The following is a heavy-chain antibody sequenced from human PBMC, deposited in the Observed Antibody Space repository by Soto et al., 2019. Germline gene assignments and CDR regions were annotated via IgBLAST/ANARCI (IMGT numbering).Heavy chain of an antibody. J-gene: IGHJ6*02. Sequence: SETLSLTCTASGGSISSYYWSWIRQPPGKGLEWIGYIYYSGSTNYNPSRKSRVTISVDTSKNQFSLKLSSVTAADTAVYYCAREDDGGYYYYGMDVWGQGTTVTVSS. D-gene: IGHD4-17*01. CDR1: GGSISSYY. V-gene: IGHV4-59*01. CDR2: IYYSGST. CDR3: AREDDGGYYYYGMDV.